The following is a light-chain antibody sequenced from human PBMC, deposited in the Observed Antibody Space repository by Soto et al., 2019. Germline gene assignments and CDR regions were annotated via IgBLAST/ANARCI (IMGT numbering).Light chain of an antibody. J-gene: IGKJ1*01. CDR3: QQYNSYSGT. V-gene: IGKV1-5*01. Sequence: DIQMTQSPSTLSASVGDRVTITCRASQSISSWVAWYQQKPGKAPKLLIYDASSLESGVPSRFSGSGSGTEFTLTISSLQPDDFATYYCQQYNSYSGTFGQGTKV. CDR2: DAS. CDR1: QSISSW.